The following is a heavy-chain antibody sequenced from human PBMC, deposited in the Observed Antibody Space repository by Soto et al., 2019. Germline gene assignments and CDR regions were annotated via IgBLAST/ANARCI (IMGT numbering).Heavy chain of an antibody. Sequence: EVQLVESGGGLVQPGGSLRVSCAASGFTFSNYNMNWVRQAPGKGLEWVSYISESSSTIYYADSVKGRFTISRDNAKNSLYLQMNSLRDEDTAVYYCVASSPSRWLDGFHYWGQGTLVTVSS. CDR1: GFTFSNYN. CDR2: ISESSSTI. D-gene: IGHD6-19*01. J-gene: IGHJ4*02. V-gene: IGHV3-48*02. CDR3: VASSPSRWLDGFHY.